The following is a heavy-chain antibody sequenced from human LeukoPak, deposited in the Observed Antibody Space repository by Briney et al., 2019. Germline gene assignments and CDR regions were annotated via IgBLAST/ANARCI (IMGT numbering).Heavy chain of an antibody. J-gene: IGHJ4*02. CDR3: AKEYGYCSGGSCYTFDY. D-gene: IGHD2-15*01. Sequence: PGGSLRLSCAASGFTFSSYAMSWVRQAPGKGLEWVSAISGSGGSTYYADSVKGRFTISRDNPKNTLYLQMNSLRAEDTAVYYCAKEYGYCSGGSCYTFDYWGQGTLVTVSS. CDR1: GFTFSSYA. CDR2: ISGSGGST. V-gene: IGHV3-23*01.